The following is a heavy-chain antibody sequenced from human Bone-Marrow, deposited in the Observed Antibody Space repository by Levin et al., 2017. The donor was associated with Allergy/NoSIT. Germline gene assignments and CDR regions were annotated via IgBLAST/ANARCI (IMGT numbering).Heavy chain of an antibody. D-gene: IGHD3-3*01. J-gene: IGHJ4*02. CDR2: ISGYSGHT. Sequence: ASVKVSCKASGYIFPSYGISWVRQAPGQGLEWMGWISGYSGHTNYAQKFQDRVNMTTDTSTSTAYMELRSLRSDDTAVYYCARDVFEMMFFGVVTPFDDRGQGSLVTVSS. CDR1: GYIFPSYG. V-gene: IGHV1-18*01. CDR3: ARDVFEMMFFGVVTPFDD.